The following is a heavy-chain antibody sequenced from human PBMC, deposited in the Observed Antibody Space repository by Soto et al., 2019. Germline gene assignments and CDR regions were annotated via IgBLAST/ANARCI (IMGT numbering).Heavy chain of an antibody. CDR3: AAARVAAVGRDYYYDGMDV. D-gene: IGHD6-13*01. Sequence: QVQLVQSGAEVKKPGSSVKVSCKASGGTFSSYAISWVRQAPGQGLEWMGGIIPIFGTANYAQKFQGRVTITGDEATRKAYRGLGGVRCEDTAVYYWAAARVAAVGRDYYYDGMDVWGQGTTVTVSS. CDR2: IIPIFGTA. J-gene: IGHJ6*02. CDR1: GGTFSSYA. V-gene: IGHV1-69*01.